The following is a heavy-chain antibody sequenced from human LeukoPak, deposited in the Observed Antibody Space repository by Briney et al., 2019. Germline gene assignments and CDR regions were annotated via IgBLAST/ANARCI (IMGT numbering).Heavy chain of an antibody. CDR2: LWADGSKT. CDR1: GFTFSNCW. V-gene: IGHV3-33*08. CDR3: ARDADTSGFYWYFDL. D-gene: IGHD3-22*01. J-gene: IGHJ2*01. Sequence: GGSLRLSCAASGFTFSNCWMSWVRQAPGKGLESVALLWADGSKTSYPDSVKGRFTISRDISRNTLYLQMNSLRVEDTALYYCARDADTSGFYWYFDLWGRGTLVTVSS.